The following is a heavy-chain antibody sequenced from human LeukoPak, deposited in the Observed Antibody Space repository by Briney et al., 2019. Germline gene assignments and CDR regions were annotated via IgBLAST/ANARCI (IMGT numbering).Heavy chain of an antibody. CDR1: GFTFSSYA. D-gene: IGHD5-18*01. Sequence: GGSLRLSCAASGFTFSSYAMSWVRQAPGKGLEWVSAISGSGGSTYYADSVKGRFTISRDNSKNTLYLQMNSLRAENTAVYYCAKVVDTAMVVSDYFDYWGQGTLVTVSS. J-gene: IGHJ4*02. V-gene: IGHV3-23*01. CDR2: ISGSGGST. CDR3: AKVVDTAMVVSDYFDY.